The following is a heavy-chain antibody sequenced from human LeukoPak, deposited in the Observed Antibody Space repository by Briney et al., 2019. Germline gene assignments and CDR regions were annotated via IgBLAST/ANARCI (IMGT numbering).Heavy chain of an antibody. V-gene: IGHV3-21*01. Sequence: SGGSLRLSCAASGFTFSSYSMNWVRQAPGKGLEWVSSISSSSIYIYYADSLKGRFTISRDNAKNSLYLQMNSLRAEDTAVYYCARGMWLARGMDVWGQGTTVTVSS. CDR2: ISSSSIYI. CDR3: ARGMWLARGMDV. D-gene: IGHD6-19*01. CDR1: GFTFSSYS. J-gene: IGHJ6*02.